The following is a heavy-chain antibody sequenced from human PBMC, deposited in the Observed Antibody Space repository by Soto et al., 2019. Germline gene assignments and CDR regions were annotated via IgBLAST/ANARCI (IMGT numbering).Heavy chain of an antibody. D-gene: IGHD4-17*01. CDR1: GFTFNTYS. V-gene: IGHV3-33*01. CDR3: ARAGGTTVTGLWHFDS. CDR2: IWYDGTQK. J-gene: IGHJ4*02. Sequence: GGSLRLSCGASGFTFNTYSMHWFRQPPGKGLEWLAAIWYDGTQKYYADSVKGRFIISRDNSKKTLYLEMNSLRAEDTAVYYCARAGGTTVTGLWHFDSWGQGTLVTVSS.